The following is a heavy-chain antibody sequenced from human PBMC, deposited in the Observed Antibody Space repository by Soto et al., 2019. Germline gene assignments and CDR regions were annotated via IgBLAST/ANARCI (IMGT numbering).Heavy chain of an antibody. Sequence: PSETLSLTCADSRSSITGGYYWGWVRQPPGKGLEWIGSIYHSGNIYYNPSLKSRVTISVDTSKNQISLKVGSVTAADTAVYYCVRGPRSPISGGFYYGIDVWGQGTTVTVSS. D-gene: IGHD3-16*01. CDR3: VRGPRSPISGGFYYGIDV. CDR1: RSSITGGYY. V-gene: IGHV4-38-2*01. J-gene: IGHJ6*02. CDR2: IYHSGNI.